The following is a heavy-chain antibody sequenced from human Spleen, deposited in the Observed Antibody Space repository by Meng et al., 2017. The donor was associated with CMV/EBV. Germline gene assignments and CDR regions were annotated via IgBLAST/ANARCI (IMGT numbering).Heavy chain of an antibody. CDR1: GYSFITYW. CDR2: IYPGDSDT. J-gene: IGHJ1*01. CDR3: ARLESSGWYRYFQH. D-gene: IGHD6-19*01. Sequence: CQGSGYSFITYWIGWVRQMPGKGLEWMGIIYPGDSDTRYSPAFQGQVTISADKSISTAYLQWSSLKASDSAMYYCARLESSGWYRYFQHWGQGTLVTVS. V-gene: IGHV5-51*01.